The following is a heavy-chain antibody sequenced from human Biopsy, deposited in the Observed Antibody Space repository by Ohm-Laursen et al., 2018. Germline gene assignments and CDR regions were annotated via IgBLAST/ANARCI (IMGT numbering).Heavy chain of an antibody. CDR1: GLIFSDYY. Sequence: SLRLSCAASGLIFSDYYISWIRQAPRTGLEWIAYISARDGVVYYADSVKGRFTISRDNTNNSLYLQMTSLRPEDTAVFYCARGKYKDFSTGLPRPYHYTLDFWGPGTTVTVSS. V-gene: IGHV3-11*01. J-gene: IGHJ6*02. CDR2: ISARDGVV. CDR3: ARGKYKDFSTGLPRPYHYTLDF. D-gene: IGHD3-22*01.